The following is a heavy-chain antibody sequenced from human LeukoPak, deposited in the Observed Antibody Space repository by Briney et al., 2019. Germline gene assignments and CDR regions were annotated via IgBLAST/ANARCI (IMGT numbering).Heavy chain of an antibody. CDR1: GGSISSYY. D-gene: IGHD3-22*01. V-gene: IGHV4-59*01. Sequence: PSETLSLTCTVSGGSISSYYWSWIRQPPGKGLEWIGYIYYSGSTNYNPSLKSRVTISVDTSKNQFSLKLSSVTAADTAVYYCARLLPGDYDYMDVWGKGTTVTVSS. J-gene: IGHJ6*03. CDR2: IYYSGST. CDR3: ARLLPGDYDYMDV.